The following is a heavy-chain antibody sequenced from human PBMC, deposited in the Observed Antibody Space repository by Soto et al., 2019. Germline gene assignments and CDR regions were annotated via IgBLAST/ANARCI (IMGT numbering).Heavy chain of an antibody. J-gene: IGHJ5*01. CDR2: IYYNGRT. D-gene: IGHD3-3*01. V-gene: IGHV4-59*01. CDR1: GGSISTYY. CDR3: ARYGSGYDFWSGPYFFHS. Sequence: SETLSLTCTVSGGSISTYYWSWIRQPPGKGLEWIGYIYYNGRTNYNPSLESRVTISLDTSKSQFSLKLSSVSAADTAVYYCARYGSGYDFWSGPYFFHSWRPATLGTVS.